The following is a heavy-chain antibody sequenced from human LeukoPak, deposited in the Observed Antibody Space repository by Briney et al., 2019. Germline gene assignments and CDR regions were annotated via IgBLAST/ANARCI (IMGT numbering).Heavy chain of an antibody. CDR2: ISYTGNT. CDR3: ARGYSATYGRFDP. J-gene: IGHJ5*02. Sequence: PSETLSLTCTVSGGSIGSYYWSWIRQPPGKGLEWIGYISYTGNTNYNPSLKGRVTISVDTSKNQFSLKLTSVTAADTAVYFCARGYSATYGRFDPWGQGTLVTVSS. CDR1: GGSIGSYY. D-gene: IGHD1-26*01. V-gene: IGHV4-59*01.